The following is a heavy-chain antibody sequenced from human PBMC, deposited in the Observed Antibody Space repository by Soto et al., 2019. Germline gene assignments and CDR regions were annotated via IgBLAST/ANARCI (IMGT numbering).Heavy chain of an antibody. J-gene: IGHJ4*02. Sequence: QVQLVQSGAEVKKPGASVKVSCKASGYTFTSYGISWVRQAPGQGLEWMGWISAYNGNTNYAQKLQGRVTMTTDTSAITADMELRSLRSDDTAVYYCARGPTYGDYGALFDCWGQGTLVTVSS. V-gene: IGHV1-18*01. CDR3: ARGPTYGDYGALFDC. CDR1: GYTFTSYG. CDR2: ISAYNGNT. D-gene: IGHD4-17*01.